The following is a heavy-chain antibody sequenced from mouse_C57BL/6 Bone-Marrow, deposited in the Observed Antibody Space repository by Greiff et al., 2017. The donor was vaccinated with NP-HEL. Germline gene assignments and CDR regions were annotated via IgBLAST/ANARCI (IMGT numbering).Heavy chain of an antibody. CDR2: ISSGGSYT. CDR1: GFTFSSYG. V-gene: IGHV5-6*01. D-gene: IGHD1-1*01. Sequence: EVQLVESGGDLVKPGGSLKLSCAASGFTFSSYGMSWVRQTPDKRLEWVATISSGGSYTYYPDSVKGRFTISRDNAKNTLYLQMSSLKSEDTAMYYCARPITTVVEYYFDYWGQGTTLTVSS. CDR3: ARPITTVVEYYFDY. J-gene: IGHJ2*01.